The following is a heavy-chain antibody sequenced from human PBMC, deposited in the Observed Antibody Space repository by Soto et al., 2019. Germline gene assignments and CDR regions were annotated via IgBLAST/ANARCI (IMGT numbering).Heavy chain of an antibody. CDR2: ISYDGSNK. V-gene: IGHV3-30-3*01. CDR1: GFTFSSYA. D-gene: IGHD1-26*01. Sequence: GGSLRLSCAASGFTFSSYAMHWVRQAPGKGLEWVAVISYDGSNKYYADSVKGRFTISRDNSKNTLYLQMNSLRAEDTAVYYCARDPQWELPAFDIWGQGTMVTVSS. CDR3: ARDPQWELPAFDI. J-gene: IGHJ3*02.